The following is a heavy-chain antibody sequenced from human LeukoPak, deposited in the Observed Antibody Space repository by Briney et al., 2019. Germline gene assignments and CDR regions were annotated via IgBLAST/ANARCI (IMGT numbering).Heavy chain of an antibody. J-gene: IGHJ5*01. V-gene: IGHV3-7*01. D-gene: IGHD6-19*01. CDR3: ARDLVTQYEQWLDAHDS. CDR2: IKQDGSEK. Sequence: GGSLRLSCAASGFTFSSYWMSWVRQAPGKGLEWVANIKQDGSEKYYVDSVKGRFTISRDNAKNSLYLQMNSLRAEDTAVYYCARDLVTQYEQWLDAHDSWGQGTLVTVSS. CDR1: GFTFSSYW.